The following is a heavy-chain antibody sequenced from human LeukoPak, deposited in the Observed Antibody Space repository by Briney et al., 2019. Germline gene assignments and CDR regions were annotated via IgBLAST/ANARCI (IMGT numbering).Heavy chain of an antibody. J-gene: IGHJ5*02. CDR1: GASISSQY. CDR3: ARRRIDSMYNWFDP. D-gene: IGHD2-21*01. Sequence: SENLSLTCSVSGASISSQYWTWIRQRPGKGLEWIGYIYNSGSTNYNPSLKSRVTMSIDTSKNQFSLRLTSVTAADTAVYYCARRRIDSMYNWFDPWGQGTLVIVSS. CDR2: IYNSGST. V-gene: IGHV4-59*11.